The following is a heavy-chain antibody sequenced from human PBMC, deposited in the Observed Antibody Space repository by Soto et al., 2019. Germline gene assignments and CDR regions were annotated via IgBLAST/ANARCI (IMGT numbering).Heavy chain of an antibody. CDR2: IYYSGST. CDR1: GGSISSSSYY. CDR3: ASELTTSNIENFDY. D-gene: IGHD4-17*01. Sequence: SETLSLTCTVSGGSISSSSYYWGWIRQPPGKGLEWIGSIYYSGSTYYNPSLKSRVTISVDTSKNQFSLKLSSVTAADTAVYYCASELTTSNIENFDYWGQGTLDTVSS. V-gene: IGHV4-39*01. J-gene: IGHJ4*02.